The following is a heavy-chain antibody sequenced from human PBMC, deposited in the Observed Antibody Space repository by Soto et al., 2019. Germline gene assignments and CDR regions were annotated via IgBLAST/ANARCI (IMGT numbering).Heavy chain of an antibody. CDR2: IWYDGSNK. D-gene: IGHD2-15*01. Sequence: PGGSLRLSCAASGFTFSSYGMHWVRQAPGKGLEWVAVIWYDGSNKYYADSVKGRFTISRDNSKNTLYLQMNSLRAEDTAVYYCARDPGLTRVAAGSYYYGMDVWGQGTTVTVSS. CDR1: GFTFSSYG. J-gene: IGHJ6*02. V-gene: IGHV3-33*01. CDR3: ARDPGLTRVAAGSYYYGMDV.